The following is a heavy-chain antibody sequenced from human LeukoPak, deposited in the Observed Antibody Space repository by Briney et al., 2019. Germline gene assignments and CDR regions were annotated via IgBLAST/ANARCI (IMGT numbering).Heavy chain of an antibody. CDR1: GFTVSSNY. CDR2: IYSGGST. J-gene: IGHJ6*03. Sequence: GGSLRLSCAASGFTVSSNYMSWVRQAPGKGLEWVSVIYSGGSTYYADSVKGRFTISRDNSKNTLYLQMNSLRAEDTAVYYCAREGGTVTPYYYYCMDVWGKGTTVTVSS. V-gene: IGHV3-53*01. D-gene: IGHD4-11*01. CDR3: AREGGTVTPYYYYCMDV.